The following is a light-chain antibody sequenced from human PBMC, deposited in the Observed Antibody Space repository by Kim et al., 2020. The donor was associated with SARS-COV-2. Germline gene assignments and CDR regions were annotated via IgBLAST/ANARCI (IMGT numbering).Light chain of an antibody. CDR3: QAWDSSTVI. Sequence: SYELTQPPSVSVSPGQTVSITCSGDKLEDKNTCWYQQKPGQSPVMVIYQNAKRAPGIPERFSGSNSGNTATLTISGAQAIDEADYYCQAWDSSTVIFGGGTQLTVL. CDR1: KLEDKN. J-gene: IGLJ2*01. CDR2: QNA. V-gene: IGLV3-1*01.